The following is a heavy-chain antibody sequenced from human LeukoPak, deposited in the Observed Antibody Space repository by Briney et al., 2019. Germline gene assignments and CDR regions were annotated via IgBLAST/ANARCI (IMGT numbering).Heavy chain of an antibody. CDR3: ANRGSGWYMDY. Sequence: PGGSLRLSCSASGFTFSSHDMSWVRQAPGKGLEWVSGIIGSGTSTYYADSVRGRFTISRDNSKNTLFLQMSSLRAEDTAVYYRANRGSGWYMDYWGQGTLVTVSS. J-gene: IGHJ4*02. CDR1: GFTFSSHD. D-gene: IGHD6-19*01. CDR2: IIGSGTST. V-gene: IGHV3-23*01.